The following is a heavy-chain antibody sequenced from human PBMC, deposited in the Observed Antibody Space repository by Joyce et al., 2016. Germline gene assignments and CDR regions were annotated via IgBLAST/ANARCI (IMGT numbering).Heavy chain of an antibody. J-gene: IGHJ4*02. D-gene: IGHD2-15*01. Sequence: EVQLLESGGGLIQPGGSLRLPCAASSFTFSNYAMSWVRQAPGKGLEWVSTISARYEETYYAESVKGRFSISRDNSKNTLYLQMNSLRVEDTALYYCAKVIVVVAAAVHPFDHWGQGTLVTVSA. CDR1: SFTFSNYA. V-gene: IGHV3-23*01. CDR3: AKVIVVVAAAVHPFDH. CDR2: ISARYEET.